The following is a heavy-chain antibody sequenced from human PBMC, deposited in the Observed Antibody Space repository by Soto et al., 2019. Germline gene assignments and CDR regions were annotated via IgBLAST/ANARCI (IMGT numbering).Heavy chain of an antibody. CDR3: ARGGGSDSFDY. CDR2: INHLETT. J-gene: IGHJ4*02. Sequence: LSLTCTFSGASITFGGYSWSWIRQTPGKGLEWIGYINHLETTFYNPSFESRLTLSIDRAKNQFSLKLHSMSAADRAVYFCARGGGSDSFDYWGQGILVTVSS. V-gene: IGHV4-30-2*01. D-gene: IGHD1-26*01. CDR1: GASITFGGYS.